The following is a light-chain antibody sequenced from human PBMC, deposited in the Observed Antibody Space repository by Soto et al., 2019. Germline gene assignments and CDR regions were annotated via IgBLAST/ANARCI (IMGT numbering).Light chain of an antibody. CDR3: CSYAGSSLWV. CDR1: SSDVGVYNY. J-gene: IGLJ3*02. V-gene: IGLV2-11*01. CDR2: DVI. Sequence: QSALTQPRSVSGSHGQSVTISCTGTSSDVGVYNYVSWYQQHPGKAPQLVIYDVIKRPSGVPDRFSVSKSGNTASLTISGLQAEDEADYYCCSYAGSSLWVFGGGTNLTVL.